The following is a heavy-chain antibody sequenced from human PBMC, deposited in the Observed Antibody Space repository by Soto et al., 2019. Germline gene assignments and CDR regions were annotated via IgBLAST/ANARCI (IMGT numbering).Heavy chain of an antibody. Sequence: GGSLRLSCAASGFTFSSYGMHWVGQAPGKGLEWVAVIWYDGSNKYYADSVKGRFTISRDNSKNTLYLQMNSLRAEDTAVYYCARDRKFSDYYGMDVWGQGTTVTVSS. J-gene: IGHJ6*02. CDR1: GFTFSSYG. V-gene: IGHV3-33*01. CDR3: ARDRKFSDYYGMDV. CDR2: IWYDGSNK.